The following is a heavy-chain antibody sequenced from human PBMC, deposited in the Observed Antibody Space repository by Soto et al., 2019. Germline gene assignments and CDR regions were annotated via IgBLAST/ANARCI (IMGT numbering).Heavy chain of an antibody. CDR1: GGSISSSSYY. Sequence: QLQLQESGPGLVKPSETLSLTCTVSGGSISSSSYYWGWIRQPPGKGLEWIGSIYYSGSTYYNPSLKSRVTLSVDTSKNQFSLKLSSVTAADTAVYYCARHIRLAYDFWSGYYIHYYYYMDVWGKGTTVTVSS. J-gene: IGHJ6*03. V-gene: IGHV4-39*01. CDR2: IYYSGST. D-gene: IGHD3-3*01. CDR3: ARHIRLAYDFWSGYYIHYYYYMDV.